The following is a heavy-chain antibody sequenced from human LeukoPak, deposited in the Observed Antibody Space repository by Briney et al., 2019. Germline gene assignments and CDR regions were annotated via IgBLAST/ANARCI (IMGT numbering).Heavy chain of an antibody. CDR1: GYTFTSYY. Sequence: ASVKVSYKASGYTFTSYYMHWVRQAPGQGLEWMGIINPSGGSTSYAQKFQGRVTMTRDTSTSTVYMELSSLRSEDTAVYYCARDLYEYYDFWSGYYSRWYYYYYGMDVWGQGTTVTVSS. CDR3: ARDLYEYYDFWSGYYSRWYYYYYGMDV. D-gene: IGHD3-3*01. J-gene: IGHJ6*02. CDR2: INPSGGST. V-gene: IGHV1-46*01.